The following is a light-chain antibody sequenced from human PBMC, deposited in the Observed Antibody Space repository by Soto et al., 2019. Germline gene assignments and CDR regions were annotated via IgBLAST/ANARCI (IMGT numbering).Light chain of an antibody. J-gene: IGLJ1*01. V-gene: IGLV2-14*03. CDR1: SSDVGGYNY. Sequence: QSALTQPASVSGSPGQSITISCTGTSSDVGGYNYVSWYQQHPGKAPKLMIYDVNNRPSGVSYRFSGSKSGNTASLTISGLQAEDEADYYCSSYTSSGTLVFGTGTKLTVL. CDR3: SSYTSSGTLV. CDR2: DVN.